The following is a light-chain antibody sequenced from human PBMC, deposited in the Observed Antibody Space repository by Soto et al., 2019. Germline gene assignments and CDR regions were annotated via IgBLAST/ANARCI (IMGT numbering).Light chain of an antibody. J-gene: IGLJ1*01. CDR3: SSYTTSSPCV. CDR2: EVS. CDR1: SSDVGGYKY. V-gene: IGLV2-14*01. Sequence: QSVLTQPASVSGSPGQSITISCTGTSSDVGGYKYVPWYQQYPGKAPKLMMYEVSNRPSGVSNRFSGSKSGNTASLTISGLQAEDEADYYCSSYTTSSPCVFGTGTKVTVL.